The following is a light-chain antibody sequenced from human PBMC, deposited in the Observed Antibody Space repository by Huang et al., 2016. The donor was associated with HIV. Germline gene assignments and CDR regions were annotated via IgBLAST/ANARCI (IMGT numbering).Light chain of an antibody. Sequence: DIQMTQSPSSLSASVGDRVTITCHASQDMSNNLNWYQQRPGKAPKRLIYDASNLETWAAVQFIGSVSRTDFNFTISRQQPGDITTYYCQHYDKLLRYSFGQGTKLEI. V-gene: IGKV1-33*01. J-gene: IGKJ2*01. CDR2: DAS. CDR3: QHYDKLLRYS. CDR1: QDMSNN.